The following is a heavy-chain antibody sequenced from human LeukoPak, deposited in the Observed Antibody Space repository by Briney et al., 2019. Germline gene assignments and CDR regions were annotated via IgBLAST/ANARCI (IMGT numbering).Heavy chain of an antibody. CDR1: GGSISTSNYY. Sequence: TPSETLSLTCTVSGGSISTSNYYWGWIRQPPGKGLEWIGNIFYSGSTYYSPSVKSRVTISLDTSRNQFSLKLNSVTAADTAVYYCARELRKYYYDSGSTRRPSYYFDCWGQGTLVTVSS. J-gene: IGHJ4*02. D-gene: IGHD3-10*01. V-gene: IGHV4-39*07. CDR3: ARELRKYYYDSGSTRRPSYYFDC. CDR2: IFYSGST.